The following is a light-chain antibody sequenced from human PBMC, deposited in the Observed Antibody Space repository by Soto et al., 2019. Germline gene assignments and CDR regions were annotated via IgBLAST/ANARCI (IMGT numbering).Light chain of an antibody. J-gene: IGKJ2*01. CDR2: AAA. CDR3: QQYLSYPYT. CDR1: KGISSF. Sequence: AIRMTQSPSSISASTGDRVTITCRASKGISSFLAWYQQKPGKAPKLLIYAAATLQRGAPSRFSASGSGTDFTLTISRLQFEDFATYFCQQYLSYPYTFGQGTKLEI. V-gene: IGKV1-8*01.